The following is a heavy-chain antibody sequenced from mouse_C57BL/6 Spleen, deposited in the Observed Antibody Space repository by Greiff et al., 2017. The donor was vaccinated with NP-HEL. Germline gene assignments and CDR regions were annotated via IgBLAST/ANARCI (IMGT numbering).Heavy chain of an antibody. J-gene: IGHJ4*01. D-gene: IGHD1-1*01. CDR3: ARGPFITTVVATEAMDY. CDR1: GYTFTSYW. CDR2: IDPSDSET. V-gene: IGHV1-52*01. Sequence: QVQLQQSGAELVRPGSSVKLSCKASGYTFTSYWMHWVKQRPIQGLEWIGNIDPSDSETHYNQKFKDKATLTVDKSSSTAYMQLSSLTSEDSAVYYCARGPFITTVVATEAMDYWGQGTSVTVSS.